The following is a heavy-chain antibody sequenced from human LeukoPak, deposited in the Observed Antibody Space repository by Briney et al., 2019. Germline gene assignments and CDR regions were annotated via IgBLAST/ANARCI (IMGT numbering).Heavy chain of an antibody. CDR2: IYYSGST. V-gene: IGHV4-39*01. CDR3: ARTRAGVTHDAFDI. Sequence: SETLSLTCTVSGGSISSSNYYWGWIRQPPGKGLEWIGNIYYSGSTYYNPSLKSRVTISVDTSKNQFSLKLNSVTAADTAVYYCARTRAGVTHDAFDIWGQGTMVTVSS. D-gene: IGHD2-21*02. J-gene: IGHJ3*02. CDR1: GGSISSSNYY.